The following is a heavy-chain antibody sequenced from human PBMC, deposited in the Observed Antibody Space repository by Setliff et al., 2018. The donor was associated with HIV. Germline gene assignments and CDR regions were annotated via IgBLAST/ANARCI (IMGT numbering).Heavy chain of an antibody. D-gene: IGHD2-21*02. CDR2: IDNSGST. J-gene: IGHJ6*03. V-gene: IGHV4-34*01. Sequence: SETLSLTCTVFGGSFYGYYWSWIRQPPGKGLEWIGEIDNSGSTNYSPSLKSQITMSLDTSKNQLSLRLTSVTAADTAVYYCARGVLITKRVTQTGGYYYYTDVWGKGTTVTVSS. CDR1: GGSFYGYY. CDR3: ARGVLITKRVTQTGGYYYYTDV.